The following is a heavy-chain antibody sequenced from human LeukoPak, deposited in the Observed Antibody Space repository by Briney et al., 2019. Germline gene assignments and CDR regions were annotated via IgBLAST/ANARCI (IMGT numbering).Heavy chain of an antibody. CDR3: ARVSSGWYRGAFDI. J-gene: IGHJ3*02. D-gene: IGHD6-19*01. CDR2: IYHSGST. Sequence: SETLSLTCAVSGYSISSGYYWGWIRQPPGKGLEWIGSIYHSGSTYYNPSLKSRVTISVDTSKNQFSLKLSSVTAADTAVYYCARVSSGWYRGAFDIWGQGTMVTVSS. V-gene: IGHV4-38-2*01. CDR1: GYSISSGYY.